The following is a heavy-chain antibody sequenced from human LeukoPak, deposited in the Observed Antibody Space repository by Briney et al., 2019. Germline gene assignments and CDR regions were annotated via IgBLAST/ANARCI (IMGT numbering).Heavy chain of an antibody. D-gene: IGHD5-24*01. CDR2: IYTSGST. CDR1: GGSISSGSYY. CDR3: AGDAGDGYNRWAHYYYYYYMDV. Sequence: SQTLSLTCTVSGGSISSGSYYWSWIRQPAGKGLEWIGRIYTSGSTNYNPSLKSRVTISVDTSKNQFSLKLSSVTAADTAVYYCAGDAGDGYNRWAHYYYYYYMDVWGKGTTVTVSS. V-gene: IGHV4-61*02. J-gene: IGHJ6*03.